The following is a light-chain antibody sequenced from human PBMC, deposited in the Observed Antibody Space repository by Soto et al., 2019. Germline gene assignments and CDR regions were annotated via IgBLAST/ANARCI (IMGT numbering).Light chain of an antibody. J-gene: IGKJ1*01. Sequence: EIVMTQSPATLSMSPVERATLSCRASQGVVRSLAWYQQKPGQAPRLLIHGASTRATGIPARFSGSGSGTEFTLTISSLQSEDFAVYYCQQYNEWPPWTFGQGTKVEIK. V-gene: IGKV3-15*01. CDR3: QQYNEWPPWT. CDR1: QGVVRS. CDR2: GAS.